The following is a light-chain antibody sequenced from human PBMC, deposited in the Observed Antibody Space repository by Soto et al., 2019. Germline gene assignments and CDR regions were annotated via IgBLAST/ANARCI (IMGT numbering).Light chain of an antibody. CDR3: QQTSSFPST. Sequence: DLQMTQSPSSVSASVGDRVTITCRASQGISSWLAWYQQKPGKAPKLLIFDATSLQSGVPLRFSGSGSGTDFTLTISSLQPEDFATYYCQQTSSFPSTFGPGTKVDIK. CDR2: DAT. V-gene: IGKV1-12*02. J-gene: IGKJ3*01. CDR1: QGISSW.